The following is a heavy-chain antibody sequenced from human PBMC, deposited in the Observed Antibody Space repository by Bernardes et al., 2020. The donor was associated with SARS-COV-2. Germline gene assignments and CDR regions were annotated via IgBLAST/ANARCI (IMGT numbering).Heavy chain of an antibody. Sequence: GGSLRLSCAASGFSFNNHAMSWVRQAPGKGLEWVSSLSASGVTTYYTDSVKGRFTISRDISTNTLYLQMNNLRAEDTAVYYCARCTVGGGNSGWCNWFDPWGQGALVTVSS. CDR3: ARCTVGGGNSGWCNWFDP. J-gene: IGHJ5*02. CDR1: GFSFNNHA. D-gene: IGHD6-19*01. V-gene: IGHV3-23*01. CDR2: LSASGVTT.